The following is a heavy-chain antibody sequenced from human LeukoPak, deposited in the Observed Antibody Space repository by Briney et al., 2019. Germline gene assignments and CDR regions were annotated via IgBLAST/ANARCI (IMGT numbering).Heavy chain of an antibody. Sequence: PSETLSLTCTVSGGSISSSSYYWGWIRQPPGKGLEWIGSIYYSGSTYYNPSLKSRVTISVDTSKNQFSLRLNSVTAADTAVHYCARHSGLYGEFDYWGQGTLVTVSS. CDR1: GGSISSSSYY. CDR3: ARHSGLYGEFDY. D-gene: IGHD2-2*02. J-gene: IGHJ4*02. V-gene: IGHV4-39*01. CDR2: IYYSGST.